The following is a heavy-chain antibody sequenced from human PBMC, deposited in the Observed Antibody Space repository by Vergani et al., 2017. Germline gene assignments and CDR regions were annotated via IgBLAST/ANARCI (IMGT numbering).Heavy chain of an antibody. V-gene: IGHV3-9*01. J-gene: IGHJ4*02. CDR3: ARDTPGLNGGIDY. CDR2: ISWNSGNI. Sequence: EVQLVESGGGLVQPGRSLRLSCAASGFTFDDYAMHWVRQAPGKGLEWVSGISWNSGNIGYADSVKGRFTISRDNAKNSLYLQMNSLGAEDTALYYCARDTPGLNGGIDYWGQGTLVTVSS. CDR1: GFTFDDYA. D-gene: IGHD7-27*01.